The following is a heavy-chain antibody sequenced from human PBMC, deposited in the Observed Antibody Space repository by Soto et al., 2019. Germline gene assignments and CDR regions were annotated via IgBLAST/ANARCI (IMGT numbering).Heavy chain of an antibody. CDR2: IFYAGDT. D-gene: IGHD3-9*01. CDR3: ARLDLAYYGLDV. Sequence: QLQLQESGPGLVKPSATLSLTCSVSGASIDSKSYYWAWILQPPGKGLEWIGNIFYAGDTYYSPSLKSRLTIYVDLSKNQYSLRLSSVTAEDTALYYCARLDLAYYGLDVWGQGATILVSS. CDR1: GASIDSKSYY. V-gene: IGHV4-39*01. J-gene: IGHJ6*02.